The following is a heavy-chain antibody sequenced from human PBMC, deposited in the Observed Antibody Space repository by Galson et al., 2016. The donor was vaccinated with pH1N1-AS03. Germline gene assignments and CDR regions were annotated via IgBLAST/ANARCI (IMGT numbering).Heavy chain of an antibody. D-gene: IGHD3-10*01. V-gene: IGHV4-39*01. CDR1: GDSISSSRFY. Sequence: SETLSLTCKVSGDSISSSRFYRGWIRQPPGKGLEWIGSIYYSGTTYYTSSLKSRVTISVDTSKNEFSLRLTSVTAADTAVYYCARPLAGTDAFDSWGQGTMVTLS. CDR2: IYYSGTT. J-gene: IGHJ3*02. CDR3: ARPLAGTDAFDS.